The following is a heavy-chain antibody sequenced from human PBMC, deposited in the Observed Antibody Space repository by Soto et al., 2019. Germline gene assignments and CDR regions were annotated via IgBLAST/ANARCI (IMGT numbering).Heavy chain of an antibody. CDR1: GFTLSDHY. V-gene: IGHV3-72*01. CDR2: SRDKPQGYST. Sequence: GGSLRLSCAVSGFTLSDHYIDWVRQAPGKGLEWVGRSRDKPQGYSTAYAASVKGRFTTSRDESKNSAYLQMNSLKTEDTAAYYCVRATYFSDSSGYTRCLDYWGQGTLVTVSS. J-gene: IGHJ4*02. CDR3: VRATYFSDSSGYTRCLDY. D-gene: IGHD3-22*01.